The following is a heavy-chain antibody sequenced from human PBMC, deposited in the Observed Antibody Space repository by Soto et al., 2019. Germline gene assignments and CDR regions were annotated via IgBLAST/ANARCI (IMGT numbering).Heavy chain of an antibody. D-gene: IGHD2-15*01. CDR3: AKATRYCSGSCSSTYDF. Sequence: GGFLLLSCVAVGLIFSNHCINCVRQAPGKGLEWVSTISGSGDTTYYADSVKGRFTISRDNSKNTLDLQMNSLRAEDTAVYYCAKATRYCSGSCSSTYDFWGQGTLVTVSS. V-gene: IGHV3-23*01. CDR2: ISGSGDTT. J-gene: IGHJ4*02. CDR1: GLIFSNHC.